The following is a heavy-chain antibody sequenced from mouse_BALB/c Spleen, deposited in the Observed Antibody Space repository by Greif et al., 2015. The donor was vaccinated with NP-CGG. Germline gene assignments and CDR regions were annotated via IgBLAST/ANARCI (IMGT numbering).Heavy chain of an antibody. D-gene: IGHD2-4*01. V-gene: IGHV1-63*02. J-gene: IGHJ2*01. CDR1: GYTFTNYW. CDR3: ARYYYDYSYYFDY. CDR2: IYPGGGYT. Sequence: QVQLQQSGAELVRPGPSVKISCKASGYTFTNYWLGWVKQRPGHGLEWIGDIYPGGGYTNYNEKFKGKATLTADTSSSTAYMQLSSLTSEDSAVYFCARYYYDYSYYFDYWGQGTTLTVSS.